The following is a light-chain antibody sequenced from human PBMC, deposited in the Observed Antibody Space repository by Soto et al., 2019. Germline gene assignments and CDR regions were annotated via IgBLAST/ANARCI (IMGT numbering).Light chain of an antibody. CDR3: QQYGNFPWT. J-gene: IGKJ1*01. CDR2: GAS. Sequence: EIVLTQSPGTLSLSPGERATLSCRASQSVSNNYLAWYQQKPGQAPRLLIYGASNRATGIPDRFSSSGWGTDFTLTISSLEPEDFGVYYCQQYGNFPWTFGQGTKVDIK. CDR1: QSVSNNY. V-gene: IGKV3-20*01.